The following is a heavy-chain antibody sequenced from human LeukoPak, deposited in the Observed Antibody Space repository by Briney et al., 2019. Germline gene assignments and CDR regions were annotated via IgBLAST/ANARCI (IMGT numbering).Heavy chain of an antibody. Sequence: GGSLRLSCAASGFTFSSYSLNWVRQAPGKGLEWVSYISSGSSTIYYADSVKGRFTLSRDNAKNSLYLQMNSLRDEDTAVYYCARELVRAFDIWGQGTMVTVSS. J-gene: IGHJ3*02. CDR3: ARELVRAFDI. CDR1: GFTFSSYS. V-gene: IGHV3-48*02. CDR2: ISSGSSTI.